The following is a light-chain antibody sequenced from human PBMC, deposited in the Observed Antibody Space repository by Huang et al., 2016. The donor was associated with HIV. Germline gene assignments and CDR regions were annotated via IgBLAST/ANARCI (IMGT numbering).Light chain of an antibody. V-gene: IGKV4-1*01. J-gene: IGKJ1*01. Sequence: DIVMTQSPDSLAVSLGERATIKCRSSQSVLYRSNSKNYLAWFQQKPGQAPRLLIYWASSRESGVPDRFSGSGSGTDFTLTISSLEAEDAAVYYCQQYYSIPQTFGQGTKVEI. CDR2: WAS. CDR1: QSVLYRSNSKNY. CDR3: QQYYSIPQT.